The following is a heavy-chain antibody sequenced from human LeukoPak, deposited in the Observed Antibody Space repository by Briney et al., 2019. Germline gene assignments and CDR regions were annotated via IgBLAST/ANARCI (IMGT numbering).Heavy chain of an antibody. CDR3: ARDLGYCSSTSCYTYFDY. J-gene: IGHJ4*02. CDR1: GYTFTGYY. Sequence: ASVKVSCKASGYTFTGYYMHWVRQAPGQGLEWMGWINPNSGGTNYAQKFQGRVTMTRDTSISTAYMELSGLRSDDTAVYYCARDLGYCSSTSCYTYFDYWGQGTLVTVSS. V-gene: IGHV1-2*02. CDR2: INPNSGGT. D-gene: IGHD2-2*02.